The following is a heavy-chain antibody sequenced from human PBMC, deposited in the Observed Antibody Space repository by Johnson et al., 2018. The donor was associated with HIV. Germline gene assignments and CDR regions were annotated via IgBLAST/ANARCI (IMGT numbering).Heavy chain of an antibody. V-gene: IGHV3-9*01. CDR2: ISWNSGSI. CDR3: ARIRVAVITEVGAFDI. D-gene: IGHD3-22*01. J-gene: IGHJ3*02. Sequence: VQLVESGGGLVQPGRSLRLSCAASGFTFDDYAMHWVRQAPGKGLEWVSGISWNSGSIGYADSVKGRFTISRDNSKSTLFLQMNSLRPEDTAVYYCARIRVAVITEVGAFDI. CDR1: GFTFDDYA.